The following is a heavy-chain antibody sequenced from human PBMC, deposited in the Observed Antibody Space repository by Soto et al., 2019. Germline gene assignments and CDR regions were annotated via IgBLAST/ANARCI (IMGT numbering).Heavy chain of an antibody. CDR2: ISGSGGST. V-gene: IGHV3-23*01. Sequence: PGGSLRLSCAASGFTFSSYAMSWVRQAPGKGLEWVSAISGSGGSTYYADSVKGRFTISRDNSKNTLYLQMNSLRAEDTAVYYCAKASGGYSGYDFDYYYGMDVWGQGTTVTV. J-gene: IGHJ6*02. CDR3: AKASGGYSGYDFDYYYGMDV. D-gene: IGHD5-12*01. CDR1: GFTFSSYA.